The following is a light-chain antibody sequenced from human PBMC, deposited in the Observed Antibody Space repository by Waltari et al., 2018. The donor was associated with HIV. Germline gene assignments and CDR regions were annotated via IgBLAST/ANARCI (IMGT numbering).Light chain of an antibody. V-gene: IGLV1-51*01. CDR3: GTWDSSLGGV. J-gene: IGLJ1*01. CDR2: DNN. Sequence: QSVLTQPPSVSAAPGQKVTISCSGSSSNIGHNYVSWYQQLPGTAPKLLIYDNNKRPSGIPDRFSGSKSGTSGTLGITGLRTGDEADYYCGTWDSSLGGVFGTGTKVTVL. CDR1: SSNIGHNY.